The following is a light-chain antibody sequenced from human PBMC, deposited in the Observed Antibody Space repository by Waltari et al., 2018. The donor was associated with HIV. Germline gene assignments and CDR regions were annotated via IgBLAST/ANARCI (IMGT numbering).Light chain of an antibody. Sequence: DIVMTQSPLSLPVTPGEPASLSCRSSQSLLHRNGNNYLAWYLQKPGQSPQLLIYLGSNRASGVPDRFSGSGSGTEFTLKISRVEAEDVGIYYCMQALQTPWTFGQGTKVEIK. V-gene: IGKV2-28*01. CDR2: LGS. CDR1: QSLLHRNGNNY. J-gene: IGKJ1*01. CDR3: MQALQTPWT.